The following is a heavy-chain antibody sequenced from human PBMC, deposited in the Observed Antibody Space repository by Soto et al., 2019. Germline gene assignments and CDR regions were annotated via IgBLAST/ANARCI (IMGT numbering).Heavy chain of an antibody. CDR2: ISSSGGST. V-gene: IGHV3-23*01. CDR1: GFTFSSYA. D-gene: IGHD2-2*01. CDR3: ARCQPMRLPRPDCDY. Sequence: EVQLLESGGDLIQPGGSLRLSCAASGFTFSSYAMSWVRQAPGKGLGWVSAISSSGGSTFYADSVKGRFTISSDNSRNTLYPQRSSVSAADTAVYYCARCQPMRLPRPDCDYGGQGTVVSVSS. J-gene: IGHJ4*02.